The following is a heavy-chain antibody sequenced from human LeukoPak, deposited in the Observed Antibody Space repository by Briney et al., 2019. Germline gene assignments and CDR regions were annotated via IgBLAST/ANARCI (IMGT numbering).Heavy chain of an antibody. Sequence: GASVKVSCKASGYTLTSYGISRVRPAPGQGLEWMGWISAYNGNTNSAQTHPGRVTMTTDTSTSTAYMEERSLRSYDTAVYYCARAPGGDYDYWGQGTLVTVSS. CDR2: ISAYNGNT. J-gene: IGHJ4*02. D-gene: IGHD3-16*01. CDR3: ARAPGGDYDY. V-gene: IGHV1-18*01. CDR1: GYTLTSYG.